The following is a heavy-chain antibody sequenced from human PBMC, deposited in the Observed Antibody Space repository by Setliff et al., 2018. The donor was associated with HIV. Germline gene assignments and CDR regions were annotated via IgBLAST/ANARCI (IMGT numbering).Heavy chain of an antibody. V-gene: IGHV3-7*01. J-gene: IGHJ4*02. CDR1: SSNSYY. Sequence: SSNSYYWGWIRQPPGKGLEWVANISPDGSATYYVDSVKGRFTISRDNAKNSLYLQLNSLRVEDTAMYYCARDPLPCSSPSCYPPGYFDYWGQGTLVTVSS. CDR2: ISPDGSAT. D-gene: IGHD2-2*01. CDR3: ARDPLPCSSPSCYPPGYFDY.